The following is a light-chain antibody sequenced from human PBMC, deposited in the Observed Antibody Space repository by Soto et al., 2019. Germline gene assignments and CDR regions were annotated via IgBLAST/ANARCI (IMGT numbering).Light chain of an antibody. CDR1: QSVSSSY. CDR3: QQYGSSPPNT. CDR2: GAS. Sequence: EIVLTQSPGTLSLSPGERATLSCRASQSVSSSYLAWYQQKPGRAPRLLIYGASSRATGIPDRFSGSGSGTDFTHTISRPAPEDFAVHYCQQYGSSPPNTFGQGTRLEIK. V-gene: IGKV3-20*01. J-gene: IGKJ5*01.